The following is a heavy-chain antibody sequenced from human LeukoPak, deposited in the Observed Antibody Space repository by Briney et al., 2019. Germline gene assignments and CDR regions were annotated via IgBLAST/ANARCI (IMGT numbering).Heavy chain of an antibody. V-gene: IGHV3-7*03. D-gene: IGHD3-10*01. CDR1: GFTFSSYW. Sequence: PGGSLRLSCAASGFTFSSYWMSWVRQAPGKGLEWVANIKQDGSEKYYVDSVKGRFTISRDNAKNSLYLQMNSLRAEDTAAYYCARDRPFYGSGSYYNPWGQGTLVTVSS. J-gene: IGHJ5*02. CDR3: ARDRPFYGSGSYYNP. CDR2: IKQDGSEK.